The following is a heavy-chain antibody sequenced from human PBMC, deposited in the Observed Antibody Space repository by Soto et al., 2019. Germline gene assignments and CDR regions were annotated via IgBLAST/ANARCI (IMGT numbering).Heavy chain of an antibody. J-gene: IGHJ4*02. Sequence: QVQLVESGGGVVQPGRSLRLSCAASGFTFSSYGMHWVRQAPGKGLEWVAVISYDGSNKYYADSVKGRFTISRDNSKNTLYLQMNGLRAEDTAVYYCASLIRGGPEDYWGQGTLVTVSS. V-gene: IGHV3-30*03. CDR1: GFTFSSYG. CDR2: ISYDGSNK. CDR3: ASLIRGGPEDY. D-gene: IGHD1-26*01.